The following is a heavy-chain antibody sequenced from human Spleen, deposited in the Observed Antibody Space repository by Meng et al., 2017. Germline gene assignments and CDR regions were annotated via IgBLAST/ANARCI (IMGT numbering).Heavy chain of an antibody. J-gene: IGHJ3*02. Sequence: KVSCKGSGYSFSNYWIGWVRQMPGKGLEWMGIIYPDDSDTRYSPSFRGQVIISADKSINTAYLQWSSLKASDSAMYYCARLSVGDLDAFDIWGQGTMVTVSS. CDR3: ARLSVGDLDAFDI. V-gene: IGHV5-51*01. CDR1: GYSFSNYW. CDR2: IYPDDSDT. D-gene: IGHD1-26*01.